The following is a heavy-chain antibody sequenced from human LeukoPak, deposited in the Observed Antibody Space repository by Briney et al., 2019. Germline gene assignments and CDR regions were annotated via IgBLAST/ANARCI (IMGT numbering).Heavy chain of an antibody. J-gene: IGHJ4*02. CDR1: GGSISSYY. CDR2: MYYSGST. D-gene: IGHD5-12*01. CDR3: ARLRYSGYDALDY. Sequence: SETLSLTCTVSGGSISSYYWSWIRQPPGKGLEWIGYMYYSGSTNYNPSLKSRVTISVDTYKNQFSLKLSSVTAADTAVYYCARLRYSGYDALDYWGQGTLVTVSS. V-gene: IGHV4-59*08.